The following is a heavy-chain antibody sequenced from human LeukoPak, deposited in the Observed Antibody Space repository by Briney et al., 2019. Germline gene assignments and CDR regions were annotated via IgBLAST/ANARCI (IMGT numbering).Heavy chain of an antibody. D-gene: IGHD7-27*01. CDR3: ARDWELGILDY. Sequence: PSETLSLTCTVSGDSISSYYWSWIRQPPGKGLEWIGYTYYSGNTNYNPSLKSRVTISVDTSKNQFSLKLSSVTAADTAVYYCARDWELGILDYWGQGTLVTVSS. J-gene: IGHJ4*02. CDR1: GDSISSYY. V-gene: IGHV4-59*01. CDR2: TYYSGNT.